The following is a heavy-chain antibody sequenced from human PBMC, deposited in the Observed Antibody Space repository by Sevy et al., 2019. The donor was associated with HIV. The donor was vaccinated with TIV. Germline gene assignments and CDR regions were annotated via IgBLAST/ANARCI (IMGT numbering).Heavy chain of an antibody. J-gene: IGHJ4*02. D-gene: IGHD2-2*01. Sequence: GGSLRLSCAASGFTFISYAMHWVRQAPGKGLEWVAVISYDGSNKYYADSVKGRFTISRDNSKNTLYLQMNSLRAEDTAVYYCARVGVVVPAATVYYYFDYWGQGTLVTVSS. CDR1: GFTFISYA. V-gene: IGHV3-30-3*01. CDR3: ARVGVVVPAATVYYYFDY. CDR2: ISYDGSNK.